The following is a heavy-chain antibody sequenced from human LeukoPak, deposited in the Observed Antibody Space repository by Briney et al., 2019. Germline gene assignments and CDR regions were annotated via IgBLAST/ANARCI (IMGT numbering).Heavy chain of an antibody. J-gene: IGHJ4*02. Sequence: QPGGSLRLSCAASGFTFSSSWMSWVRQAPGKGLEWVANIKQDGSEKYYADSVKGRFTISRDNSKNTLYLQMNSLRAEDTAVYYCAKDRTPYCSSTSCPFGYWGQGTLVTVSS. D-gene: IGHD2-2*01. V-gene: IGHV3-7*01. CDR3: AKDRTPYCSSTSCPFGY. CDR2: IKQDGSEK. CDR1: GFTFSSSW.